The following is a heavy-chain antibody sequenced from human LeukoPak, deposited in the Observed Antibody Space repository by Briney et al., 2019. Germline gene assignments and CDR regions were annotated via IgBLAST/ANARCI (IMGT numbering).Heavy chain of an antibody. Sequence: GGSLRLSCAASGFTFSSYAMNWVLQAPGKGLEWVSYISSSGSTIYYADSVKGRFTISRGNAKNSLYLQMNSLRAEDTAVYYCAELGITMIGGVWGKGTTVTISS. J-gene: IGHJ6*04. D-gene: IGHD3-10*02. CDR2: ISSSGSTI. V-gene: IGHV3-48*03. CDR1: GFTFSSYA. CDR3: AELGITMIGGV.